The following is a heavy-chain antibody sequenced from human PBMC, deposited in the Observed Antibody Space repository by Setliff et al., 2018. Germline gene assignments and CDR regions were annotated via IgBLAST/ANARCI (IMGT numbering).Heavy chain of an antibody. CDR1: GGSISSSNYY. V-gene: IGHV4-39*07. CDR3: AGDRGVYYYESSGHYSAVMETPLDS. CDR2: TFYSGSS. Sequence: SETLSLTCTVSGGSISSSNYYWGWIRQPPGKGLEWIGSTFYSGSSFYNPPLKSRVTLSVDTSKNQFSLTLSSVTAADTAVYYCAGDRGVYYYESSGHYSAVMETPLDSWGQGTQVTGSS. J-gene: IGHJ4*02. D-gene: IGHD3-22*01.